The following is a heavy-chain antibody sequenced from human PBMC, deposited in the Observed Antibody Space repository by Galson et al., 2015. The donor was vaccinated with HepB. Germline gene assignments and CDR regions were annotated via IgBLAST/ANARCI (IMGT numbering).Heavy chain of an antibody. CDR1: GYTFTGYH. J-gene: IGHJ6*02. Sequence: SVKVSCKASGYTFTGYHMHWVRQAPGQGLEWMGWINPNSGGTNYAQKFQGWVTMTRDTSISTAYMELSRLRSDDTAVYYCARASVTMVRGVIRIHYYYGMDVWGQGTTVTVSS. CDR3: ARASVTMVRGVIRIHYYYGMDV. CDR2: INPNSGGT. V-gene: IGHV1-2*04. D-gene: IGHD3-10*01.